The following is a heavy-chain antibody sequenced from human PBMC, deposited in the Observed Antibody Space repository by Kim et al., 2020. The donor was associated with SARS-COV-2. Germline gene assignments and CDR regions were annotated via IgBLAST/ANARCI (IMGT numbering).Heavy chain of an antibody. V-gene: IGHV6-1*01. CDR3: ARDQEVRGVYSGYYYFDY. CDR2: TYYRSKWYN. CDR1: GDSVSSNSAA. J-gene: IGHJ4*02. Sequence: SQTLSLTCAISGDSVSSNSAAWNWIRQSPSRGLEWLGRTYYRSKWYNDYAVSVKSRITINPDTSKNQFSLQLNSVTPEDTAVYYCARDQEVRGVYSGYYYFDYWGQGTLVTVSS. D-gene: IGHD3-10*01.